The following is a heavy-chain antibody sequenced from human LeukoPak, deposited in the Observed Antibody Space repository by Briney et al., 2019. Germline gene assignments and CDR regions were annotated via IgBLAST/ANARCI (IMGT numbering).Heavy chain of an antibody. D-gene: IGHD3-22*01. V-gene: IGHV3-21*01. Sequence: PGGSLRLSCAASGFTFSSYSMNWVRQAPGKGLEWVSSISSSSSYIYYADSVKGRFTISRDNAKNSLYLQMNSLRAEDTAVYYCARDLYYDSSGYYHNWFDPWGQGTLVTVSS. CDR1: GFTFSSYS. CDR3: ARDLYYDSSGYYHNWFDP. J-gene: IGHJ5*02. CDR2: ISSSSSYI.